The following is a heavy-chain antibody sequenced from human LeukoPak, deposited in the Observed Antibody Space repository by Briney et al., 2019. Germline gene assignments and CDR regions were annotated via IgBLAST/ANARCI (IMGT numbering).Heavy chain of an antibody. CDR2: ISSSSSYI. J-gene: IGHJ4*02. V-gene: IGHV3-21*01. CDR1: GFSFSSYT. CDR3: GRVFDGGNSVGY. Sequence: GSLTVSCAASGFSFSSYTMNWVRQAPGKGLEWVSIISSSSSYIYYADSVKGRFTISRDNAKNALYLQMNSLRVEDTAVYYCGRVFDGGNSVGYWGQGTLLIVSS. D-gene: IGHD4-23*01.